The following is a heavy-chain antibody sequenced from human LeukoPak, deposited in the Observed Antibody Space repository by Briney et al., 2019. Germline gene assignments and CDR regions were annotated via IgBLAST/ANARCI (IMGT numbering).Heavy chain of an antibody. V-gene: IGHV3-23*01. D-gene: IGHD6-13*01. CDR2: ISGSGGST. CDR1: GFTFSSYA. J-gene: IGHJ4*02. CDR3: AKSQVFIAAAGVFDY. Sequence: PGGSLRLSCAASGFTFSSYAMSWVRQAPGKGLEWVSAISGSGGSTYYTDSVKGRFTISRDNSKNTLYLQMNSLRAEDTAVYYCAKSQVFIAAAGVFDYWGQGTLVTVSS.